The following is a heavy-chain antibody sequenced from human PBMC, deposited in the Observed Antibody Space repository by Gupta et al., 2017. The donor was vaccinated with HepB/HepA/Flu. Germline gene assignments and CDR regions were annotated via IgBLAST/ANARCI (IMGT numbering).Heavy chain of an antibody. CDR1: GFSFSTPGVG. V-gene: IGHV2-5*02. D-gene: IGHD3-22*01. CDR2: IYWDDDK. CDR3: SHSYSRFDTSGRAFDS. J-gene: IGHJ4*02. Sequence: QITLKESGPSLVKPTQTLTVTCNFSGFSFSTPGVGVGWIRLPPGKAMEWLGLIYWDDDKAYNPSLRTRLSITKYTSRNQVILTLINSDPVDTATYYCSHSYSRFDTSGRAFDSWGQGTLVTVSS.